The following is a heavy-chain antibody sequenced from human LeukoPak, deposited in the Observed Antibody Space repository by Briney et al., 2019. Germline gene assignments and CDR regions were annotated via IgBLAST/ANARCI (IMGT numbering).Heavy chain of an antibody. CDR2: MNPNSGNT. CDR3: ASGVGRNSNHYYYGMDV. J-gene: IGHJ6*02. CDR1: GYTFTSYD. Sequence: ASVKVSCKASGYTFTSYDINWVRQATGQGLEWMGRMNPNSGNTGYAQKFQGRVTMTRNASISTAYMELSSLRSEDTAVYYCASGVGRNSNHYYYGMDVWGQGTTVTVSS. D-gene: IGHD1-26*01. V-gene: IGHV1-8*01.